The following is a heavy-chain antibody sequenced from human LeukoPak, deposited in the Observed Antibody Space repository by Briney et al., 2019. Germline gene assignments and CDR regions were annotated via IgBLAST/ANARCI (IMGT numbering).Heavy chain of an antibody. V-gene: IGHV4-39*07. CDR3: AREGSIDDSSGYYYGFDY. J-gene: IGHJ4*02. D-gene: IGHD3-22*01. Sequence: SETLSLTCTVSGGSISKSSYYWAWIRQSPGKGLEWIGSIYPSGSTYYNPSLKSRVTISVDTSKTQFSLKLSSVTAADTAVYYCAREGSIDDSSGYYYGFDYWGQGTLVTVSS. CDR1: GGSISKSSYY. CDR2: IYPSGST.